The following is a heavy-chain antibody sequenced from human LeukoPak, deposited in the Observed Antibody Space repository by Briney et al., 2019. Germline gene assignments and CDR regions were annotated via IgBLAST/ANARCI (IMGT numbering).Heavy chain of an antibody. Sequence: GGSLRLSCAASGFTFSSYSMNWVRQAPGKGLEWVSYISSSSSYTNYADSVKGRFTISRDNAKNSLYLQMNSLRAEDTAVYYCARGREMATGGDAFDIWGQGTMVTVSS. CDR2: ISSSSSYT. V-gene: IGHV3-21*05. J-gene: IGHJ3*02. D-gene: IGHD5-24*01. CDR3: ARGREMATGGDAFDI. CDR1: GFTFSSYS.